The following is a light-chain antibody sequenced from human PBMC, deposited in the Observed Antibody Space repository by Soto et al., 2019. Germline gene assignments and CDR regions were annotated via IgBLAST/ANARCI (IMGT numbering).Light chain of an antibody. V-gene: IGKV3-11*01. CDR2: DAS. CDR3: QKRLHWPIT. J-gene: IGKJ5*01. Sequence: DIVLTQSPATLSLSPGDRVTLSCRASQTVGRFLSWYQHSPGQGPRLLVYDASNRATGVPARFSGSGSETDFTLTISSLETEDFAVYYCQKRLHWPITFGQGTRLEIK. CDR1: QTVGRF.